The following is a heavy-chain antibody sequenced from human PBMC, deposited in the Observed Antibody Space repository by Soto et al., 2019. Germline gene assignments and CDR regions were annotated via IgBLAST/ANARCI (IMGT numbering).Heavy chain of an antibody. CDR1: GFTFDDYA. CDR3: AKGTVTNHYYYMDV. J-gene: IGHJ6*03. V-gene: IGHV3-9*01. CDR2: ISWNSGSI. D-gene: IGHD4-17*01. Sequence: EVQLVESGGGLVQPGRSLRLSCAASGFTFDDYAMHWVRQAPGKGLEWVSGISWNSGSIGYADSVKGRFTISRDNAKKSLYLQMNSLRAEDTALYYCAKGTVTNHYYYMDVWGKGTTVTVSS.